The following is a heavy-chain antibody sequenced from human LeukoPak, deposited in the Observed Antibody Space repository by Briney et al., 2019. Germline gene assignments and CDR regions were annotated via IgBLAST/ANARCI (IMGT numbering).Heavy chain of an antibody. CDR1: GFTVISYG. J-gene: IGHJ5*02. D-gene: IGHD7-27*01. CDR2: INDNGKSI. CDR3: VKDPWGVDH. V-gene: IGHV3-64D*06. Sequence: GPSLRLSWLGAGFTVISYGMGSTRPPAREGLEYVSAINDNGKSIYCADSVKGRFTISRDNSKNTLYLQMSSLRPEDTAVYYCVKDPWGVDHWGQGTLVTVSS.